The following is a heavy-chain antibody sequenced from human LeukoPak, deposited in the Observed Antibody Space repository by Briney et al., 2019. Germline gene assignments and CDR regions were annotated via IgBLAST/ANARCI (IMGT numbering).Heavy chain of an antibody. J-gene: IGHJ4*02. CDR1: GFIFSDYY. V-gene: IGHV3-23*01. Sequence: GGSLRLSCAASGFIFSDYYMSWVRQAPGKGLECVASISDSGVSTYYADSVKGRFTISRDNSKNTLYLQMNSLRAEDTAVFYCAKRSGSGNYYFHFDYWGQGTLVTVSS. CDR3: AKRSGSGNYYFHFDY. CDR2: ISDSGVST. D-gene: IGHD3-10*01.